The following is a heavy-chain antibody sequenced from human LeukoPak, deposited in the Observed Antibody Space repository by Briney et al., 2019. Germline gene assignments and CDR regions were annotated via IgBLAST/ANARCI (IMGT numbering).Heavy chain of an antibody. D-gene: IGHD5-18*01. CDR2: IYYNGNT. CDR1: GDSISSSSYY. J-gene: IGHJ4*02. V-gene: IGHV4-39*01. CDR3: ARHRKVDTAGDY. Sequence: PSETLSLTXSVSGDSISSSSYYWSWIRQSPGKGLEWIGSIYYNGNTYYNSPLKSRLTIALDTSRNQFSLKLTSVTAADTAVYFCARHRKVDTAGDYWGQGTLVTVSS.